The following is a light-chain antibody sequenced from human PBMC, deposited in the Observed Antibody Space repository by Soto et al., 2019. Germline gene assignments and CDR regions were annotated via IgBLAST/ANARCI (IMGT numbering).Light chain of an antibody. CDR1: SSNIGRNA. CDR3: AAWDDSLNGVV. V-gene: IGLV1-44*01. Sequence: QSVLTQSTSASGTPGQRVTISCSGSSSNIGRNAVNWYQQLPGTAPKLLIYSNNQRPSGVPDRFSGSKSGTSASLAISGLQSEDEADYYCAAWDDSLNGVVFGGGTKLTVL. CDR2: SNN. J-gene: IGLJ2*01.